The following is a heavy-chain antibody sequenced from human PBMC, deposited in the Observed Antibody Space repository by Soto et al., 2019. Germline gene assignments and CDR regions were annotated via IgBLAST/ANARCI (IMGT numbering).Heavy chain of an antibody. CDR3: ARVHSSGWLFDY. CDR2: ISYDGSNK. Sequence: GGSLRLSCAASGFTFSSYAMHWVRQAPGKGLEWVAVISYDGSNKYYADSVKGRFTISRDNSKNTLYLQMNSLRAEDTAVYYCARVHSSGWLFDYWGQGTLVTVSS. CDR1: GFTFSSYA. D-gene: IGHD6-19*01. J-gene: IGHJ4*02. V-gene: IGHV3-30-3*01.